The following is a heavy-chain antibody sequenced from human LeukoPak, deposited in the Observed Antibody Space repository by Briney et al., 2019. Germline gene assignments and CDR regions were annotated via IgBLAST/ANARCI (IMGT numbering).Heavy chain of an antibody. J-gene: IGHJ4*02. CDR1: GFIVSTNY. Sequence: PGGSLRLSCAASGFIVSTNYMSWVRQAPGKGLEWVSVIYSGGSTFYADSVKGRFIISRDKSKNTLYLQMNSLRAEDTAVYYCARDYYDSSGYYPWGYWGQGTLVTVSS. CDR2: IYSGGST. V-gene: IGHV3-53*05. CDR3: ARDYYDSSGYYPWGY. D-gene: IGHD3-22*01.